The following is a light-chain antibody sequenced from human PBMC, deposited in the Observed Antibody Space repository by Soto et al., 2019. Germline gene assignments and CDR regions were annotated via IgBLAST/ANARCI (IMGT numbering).Light chain of an antibody. CDR2: GAS. CDR1: QSVSSSY. CDR3: QQYGSSGT. J-gene: IGKJ1*01. Sequence: IFLTQSPVTLSLSPGDRATLSCRASQSVSSSYLAWYQQKPGQAPRLLIYGASNRATGIPDRFSGSGSGTDFTLTISRLEPEDFAVYYCQQYGSSGTFGQVTKVDIK. V-gene: IGKV3-20*01.